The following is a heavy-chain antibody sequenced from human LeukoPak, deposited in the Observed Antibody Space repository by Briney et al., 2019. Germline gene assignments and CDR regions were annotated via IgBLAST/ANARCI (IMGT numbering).Heavy chain of an antibody. V-gene: IGHV3-48*02. CDR2: ISSSSGTI. Sequence: GRSLRLSCAASGFTFSSYSMHWVRQAPGKGMEWVSYISSSSGTIYYADSVKGRFTISRDNAKNSLYLQMSSLRDEDTAVYYCARAAYNAADYWGQGTLVTVSS. CDR1: GFTFSSYS. J-gene: IGHJ4*02. D-gene: IGHD5-24*01. CDR3: ARAAYNAADY.